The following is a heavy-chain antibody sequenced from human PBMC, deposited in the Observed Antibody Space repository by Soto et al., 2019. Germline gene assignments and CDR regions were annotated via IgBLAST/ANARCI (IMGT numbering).Heavy chain of an antibody. D-gene: IGHD3-10*02. CDR2: VDYGGIT. CDR1: GASISGSSYY. Sequence: LQESGPGLLKPSETLSLTCSVSGASISGSSYYWGWLRQPPGKGLEWIGSVDYGGITYYNPSLLIRLSISVASSRTHFSLRLTSVTAADTALYSCVRHRVSGMLPGAFGPWGQGILVSVSS. V-gene: IGHV4-39*01. J-gene: IGHJ5*02. CDR3: VRHRVSGMLPGAFGP.